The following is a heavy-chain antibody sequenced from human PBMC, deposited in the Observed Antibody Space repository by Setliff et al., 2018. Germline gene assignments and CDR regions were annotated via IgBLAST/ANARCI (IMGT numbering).Heavy chain of an antibody. CDR3: RRLVRFCTRVTCQRLLGGDF. Sequence: ASVKVSCKASGDTFSTYALSWVRQAPGQGLEWMGGIIPLLETAKYAKKFQGRVTITADKSTSTGYMDLRSLRSDDTAVYYCRRLVRFCTRVTCQRLLGGDFWGQGTLVTVSS. V-gene: IGHV1-69*06. D-gene: IGHD2-8*01. CDR2: IIPLLETA. J-gene: IGHJ4*02. CDR1: GDTFSTYA.